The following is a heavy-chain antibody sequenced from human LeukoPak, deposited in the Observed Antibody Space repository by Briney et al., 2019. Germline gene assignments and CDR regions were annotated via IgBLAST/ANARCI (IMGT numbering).Heavy chain of an antibody. V-gene: IGHV4-59*01. Sequence: SETLSLTCTVSGGSISSYYWSWIRQHPGKGLEWIGYIYYSGSTNYNPSLKSRVTISVDTSRKQFSLKLSSVTAADTAVYYCARAEAAAVTVPFDLWGQGTLVTVSS. CDR3: ARAEAAAVTVPFDL. D-gene: IGHD6-13*01. CDR2: IYYSGST. J-gene: IGHJ4*02. CDR1: GGSISSYY.